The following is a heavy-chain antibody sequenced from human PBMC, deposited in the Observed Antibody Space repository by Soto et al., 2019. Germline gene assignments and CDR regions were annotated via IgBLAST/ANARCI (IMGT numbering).Heavy chain of an antibody. D-gene: IGHD6-19*01. CDR3: ARDDGLGYYYYGMDV. CDR2: INPNSGGT. CDR1: GYPFTGYY. Sequence: ASVKVSFKASGYPFTGYYMHLVRQAPGQGLEWMGWINPNSGGTNYAQKFQGRVTMTRDTSISTAYMELSRLRSDDTAVYYCARDDGLGYYYYGMDVWGQGTTVTVSS. J-gene: IGHJ6*01. V-gene: IGHV1-2*02.